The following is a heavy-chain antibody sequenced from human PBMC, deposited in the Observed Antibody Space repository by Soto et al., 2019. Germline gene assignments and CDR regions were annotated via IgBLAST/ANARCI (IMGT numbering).Heavy chain of an antibody. J-gene: IGHJ4*02. CDR2: ISYSGNT. CDR1: GGSIISGY. V-gene: IGHV4-59*01. Sequence: SETLSLTCTVSGGSIISGYWSWIRQPPGKGLERIGYISYSGNTNYNPSLKSRVTMSVDTPKNQFSLRLSSVTTADTAVYYCAGLRGYAGSPIDYWGQGTLVTVSS. CDR3: AGLRGYAGSPIDY. D-gene: IGHD2-15*01.